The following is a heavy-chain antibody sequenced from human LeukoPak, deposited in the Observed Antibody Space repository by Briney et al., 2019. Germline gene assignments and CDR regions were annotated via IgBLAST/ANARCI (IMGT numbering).Heavy chain of an antibody. J-gene: IGHJ4*02. V-gene: IGHV1-18*01. CDR1: GYSFTSFG. Sequence: ASVKVSCKASGYSFTSFGLRWVRQAPGQGLEWMGWISTYNGNTNYAQKFQGRVTMTTDTSTTTVYMELRSLRSDDTAVYYCARDYYGSGTETEYWGQGTLVTVSS. CDR2: ISTYNGNT. D-gene: IGHD3-10*01. CDR3: ARDYYGSGTETEY.